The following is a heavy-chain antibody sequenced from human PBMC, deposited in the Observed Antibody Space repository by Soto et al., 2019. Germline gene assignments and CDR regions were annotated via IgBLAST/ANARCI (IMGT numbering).Heavy chain of an antibody. CDR3: AKDWGIAVAAH. D-gene: IGHD6-19*01. J-gene: IGHJ4*02. Sequence: QVQLVESGGGVVQPGGALRLSCAASGFTFSSTGMHWVRQAPGKGLEWVAVISHDGGNKYYGDSVKGRFTISRDNSKNTLYLQMNSLRADDTDVYYCAKDWGIAVAAHWCQGTLVTVSS. CDR2: ISHDGGNK. CDR1: GFTFSSTG. V-gene: IGHV3-30*18.